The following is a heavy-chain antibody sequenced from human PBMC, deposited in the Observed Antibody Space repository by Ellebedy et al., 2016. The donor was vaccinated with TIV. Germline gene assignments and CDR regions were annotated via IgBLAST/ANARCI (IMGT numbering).Heavy chain of an antibody. CDR1: GGPIKSGFHY. J-gene: IGHJ6*02. CDR3: ARVFGNTHNGAMDV. CDR2: THYSGST. Sequence: SETLSLXCTVSGGPIKSGFHYWSWIRQYPGKGLEWIGYTHYSGSTFYNPSLRSRTSISIERSQNQLSLTLRAVTAADTAVYYCARVFGNTHNGAMDVWGQGTKVTVSS. D-gene: IGHD1-7*01. V-gene: IGHV4-31*03.